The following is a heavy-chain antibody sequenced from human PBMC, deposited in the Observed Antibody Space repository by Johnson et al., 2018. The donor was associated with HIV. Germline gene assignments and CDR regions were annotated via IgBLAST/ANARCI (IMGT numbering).Heavy chain of an antibody. CDR3: AKGDTVVGAKYAFDC. D-gene: IGHD1-26*01. CDR2: ISSNGGST. Sequence: VQLVESGGGLVQPGGSLRLSCAASGFTFSSYAMHWVRQAPGKGLEYVSAISSNGGSTYYANSVKGRFTISRDNSKNTLYLQMNSLRAEDTAVYYCAKGDTVVGAKYAFDCWGQGTMVTVSS. J-gene: IGHJ3*01. CDR1: GFTFSSYA. V-gene: IGHV3-64*01.